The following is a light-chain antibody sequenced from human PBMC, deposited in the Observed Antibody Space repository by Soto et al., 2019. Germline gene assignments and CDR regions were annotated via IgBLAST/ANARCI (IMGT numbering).Light chain of an antibody. J-gene: IGLJ1*01. Sequence: HSALTQPAPVSGSPGQSITISCTGTSGDIGSYNRVSWYQQHPGKAPKLIIYEVTDRPSGVSNRFSGSKSGNTASLTISGLQAEDEAEYYCSSYTNINTRACVFGTGTKVTVL. CDR3: SSYTNINTRACV. CDR2: EVT. CDR1: SGDIGSYNR. V-gene: IGLV2-14*01.